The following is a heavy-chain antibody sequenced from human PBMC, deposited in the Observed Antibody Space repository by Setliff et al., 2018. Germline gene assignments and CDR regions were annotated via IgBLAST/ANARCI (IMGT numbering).Heavy chain of an antibody. J-gene: IGHJ3*02. CDR2: VYPSDSDT. Sequence: PGESLKISCKASGYSSTPYWIAWVRQMPGKGLEWMGGVYPSDSDTRYSPSFRGQVTIVADKSTSTFYLQWSSLKASDTAMYYCARRKYDAFDIWGQGTMVTVSS. CDR1: GYSSTPYW. V-gene: IGHV5-51*01. CDR3: ARRKYDAFDI.